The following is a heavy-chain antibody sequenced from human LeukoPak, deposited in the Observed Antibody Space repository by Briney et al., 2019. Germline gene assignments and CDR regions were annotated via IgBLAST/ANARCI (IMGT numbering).Heavy chain of an antibody. CDR2: IYPGDSDT. J-gene: IGHJ4*02. CDR1: GYSFTSYW. CDR3: ARLVVVAATRSRYFDY. D-gene: IGHD2-15*01. V-gene: IGHV5-51*01. Sequence: GESLKISCKGSGYSFTSYWIGWVRQMPGKGLEWMGIIYPGDSDTRYSPSFQGQVTISADKSISTAYLQWSSPKASDTAMYYCARLVVVAATRSRYFDYWGQGTLVTVSS.